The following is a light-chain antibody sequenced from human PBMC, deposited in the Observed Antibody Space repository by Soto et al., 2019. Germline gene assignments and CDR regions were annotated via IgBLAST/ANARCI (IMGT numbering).Light chain of an antibody. V-gene: IGKV1-5*01. J-gene: IGKJ1*01. CDR1: QSVSTW. CDR3: QQCYMGWT. CDR2: DAS. Sequence: DIQFTQSPSPLSASVGDRVTITCRASQSVSTWLAWYQQRPGKPPKVLIHDASSLESGVPSRFSGIGSGTEFTLSISSLQPEDFGTYYCQQCYMGWTFGQGTKV.